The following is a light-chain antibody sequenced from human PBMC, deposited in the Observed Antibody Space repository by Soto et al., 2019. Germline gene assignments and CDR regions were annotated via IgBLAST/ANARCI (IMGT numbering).Light chain of an antibody. V-gene: IGKV3-20*01. CDR3: QQYGSSPFT. J-gene: IGKJ3*01. CDR2: GAS. Sequence: EIVLTQSPGTLSLSPRERATLSCRASQSVSSSYLAWYQQKPGQAPRLLIYGASSRATGIPVRFSGSGSGTDFTLTISRLEPEDFAVYYCQQYGSSPFTFGPGTKVDIK. CDR1: QSVSSSY.